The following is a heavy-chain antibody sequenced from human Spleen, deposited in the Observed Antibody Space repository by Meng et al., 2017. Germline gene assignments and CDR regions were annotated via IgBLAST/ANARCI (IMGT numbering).Heavy chain of an antibody. CDR2: ISSSSNYI. J-gene: IGHJ6*02. CDR1: GFTFSSYS. V-gene: IGHV3-21*04. CDR3: ARDFDALEFCVHYGMDV. D-gene: IGHD3-3*01. Sequence: GESLKISCAASGFTFSSYSMNWVRQAQGKGLEWVSSISSSSNYIYYADSVKGRFTISRDNAKNSLYLQMNSLRAEDTAVYYCARDFDALEFCVHYGMDVWGQGTTVTVSS.